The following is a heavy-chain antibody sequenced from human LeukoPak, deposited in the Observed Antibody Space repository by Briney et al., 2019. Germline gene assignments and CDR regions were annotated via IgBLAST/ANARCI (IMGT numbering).Heavy chain of an antibody. Sequence: GGSLRLSCAASGFTFSSYSMNWVRQAPGKGLEWVSYISSSSSTIYYADSVKGRFTISRDNAKNSLYLQMNSLRAEDTAVYYCARDLDYYDSSGYYPVYFQHWGQGTLVTVSS. CDR3: ARDLDYYDSSGYYPVYFQH. CDR1: GFTFSSYS. J-gene: IGHJ1*01. V-gene: IGHV3-48*04. CDR2: ISSSSSTI. D-gene: IGHD3-22*01.